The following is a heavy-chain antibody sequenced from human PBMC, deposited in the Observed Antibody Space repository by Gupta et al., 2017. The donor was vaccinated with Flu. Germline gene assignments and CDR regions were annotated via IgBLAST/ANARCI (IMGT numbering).Heavy chain of an antibody. J-gene: IGHJ4*02. D-gene: IGHD3-22*01. V-gene: IGHV3-30*18. CDR1: GFTFNTHG. Sequence: QVLLVESGGGAVQPGRSLRLSCAASGFTFNTHGINRVRQAPGKGPEWVAGISDDGSNKYYLDSVKGRFTISRDSSKNTLYLQMDSLRPEDTAVYYCAKDAYDSSDYYLGLFDYWGQGTLVTVSS. CDR2: ISDDGSNK. CDR3: AKDAYDSSDYYLGLFDY.